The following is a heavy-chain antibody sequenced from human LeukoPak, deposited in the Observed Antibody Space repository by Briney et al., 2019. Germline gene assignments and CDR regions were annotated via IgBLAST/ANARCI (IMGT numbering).Heavy chain of an antibody. Sequence: GGSLRLSCAASGFTFSSYGMHWVRQAPGKGLEWVAVISYDGSNKYYADSVKGRFTNSRDNSKNTLYLQMNSLRVEDTAVYYCAIYYDSSGYETMNAFDIWGRGTMVTVSS. CDR2: ISYDGSNK. CDR3: AIYYDSSGYETMNAFDI. CDR1: GFTFSSYG. J-gene: IGHJ3*02. D-gene: IGHD3-22*01. V-gene: IGHV3-30*03.